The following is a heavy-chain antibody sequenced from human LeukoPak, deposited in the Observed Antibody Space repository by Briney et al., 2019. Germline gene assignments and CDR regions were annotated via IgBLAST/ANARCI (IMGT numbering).Heavy chain of an antibody. J-gene: IGHJ4*02. Sequence: GGSLRLSRAASGFTFSSYWMSWVRQAPGKGLEWVSVLYSGAGTYYADSVKGRFTISRDNSKNTLYLQMNSLRAEDTAVYYCATLYGSARGAFDSWGQGTLVTVSS. CDR2: LYSGAGT. V-gene: IGHV3-53*01. CDR3: ATLYGSARGAFDS. CDR1: GFTFSSYW. D-gene: IGHD3-10*01.